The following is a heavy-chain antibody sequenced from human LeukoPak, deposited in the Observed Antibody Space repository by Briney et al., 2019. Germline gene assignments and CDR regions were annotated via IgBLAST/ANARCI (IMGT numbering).Heavy chain of an antibody. V-gene: IGHV1-69*06. D-gene: IGHD3-16*01. J-gene: IGHJ4*02. CDR3: AXXNDSRDPPHFDY. Sequence: GASVKVSCKASGYTFTSYGISWVRQAPGQGLEWMGGIIPTFGTANYAQKFRGRVTITADKSTRTAYMELSSLRSEDTAVYYCAXXNDSRDPPHFDYWGQGTLVTVSS. CDR2: IIPTFGTA. CDR1: GYTFTSYG.